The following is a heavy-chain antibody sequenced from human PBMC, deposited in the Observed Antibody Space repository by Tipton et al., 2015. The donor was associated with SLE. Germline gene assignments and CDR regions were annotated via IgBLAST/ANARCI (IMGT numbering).Heavy chain of an antibody. V-gene: IGHV4-61*09. D-gene: IGHD3-3*01. CDR1: CGSVSSGTYY. Sequence: TLSLTCTVSCGSVSSGTYYWGWFRQPPGKGLEWIGHIYTSGSTNYNPSLKSRVTISVGTSKNQFSLKLTSVTAADTAVYYCARETLRNYDFWSGYPDYFDYWGQGTLVTVSS. CDR2: IYTSGST. CDR3: ARETLRNYDFWSGYPDYFDY. J-gene: IGHJ4*02.